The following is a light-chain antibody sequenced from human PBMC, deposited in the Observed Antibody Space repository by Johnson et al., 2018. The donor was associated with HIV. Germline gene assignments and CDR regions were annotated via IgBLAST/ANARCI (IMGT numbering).Light chain of an antibody. CDR1: SSNIGNNY. CDR3: GTWDSSLTTSYG. CDR2: DNN. J-gene: IGLJ1*01. Sequence: QSVLTQPPSVSAAPGQKVTISCSGSSSNIGNNYVSWYQQLPGTAPKLLIYDNNKRPSGIPDRFSGSKSGTSATLGITGLQTGDAADYYCGTWDSSLTTSYGFGTGTKVIVV. V-gene: IGLV1-51*01.